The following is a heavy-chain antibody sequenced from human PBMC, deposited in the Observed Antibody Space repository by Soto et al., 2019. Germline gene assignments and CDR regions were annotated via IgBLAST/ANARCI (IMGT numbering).Heavy chain of an antibody. D-gene: IGHD2-2*01. CDR2: ISSSSSNI. J-gene: IGHJ4*02. CDR3: ARNRPLNCSSTSCYGPEYYFDY. V-gene: IGHV3-21*01. Sequence: GGSLRLSCAASGFTFSSYSMNWVRQAPGKGLEWVSSISSSSSNIYYADSVKGRFTISRDNAKNSLYLQMNSLRAEDTAVYYCARNRPLNCSSTSCYGPEYYFDYWGQGTLVTVSS. CDR1: GFTFSSYS.